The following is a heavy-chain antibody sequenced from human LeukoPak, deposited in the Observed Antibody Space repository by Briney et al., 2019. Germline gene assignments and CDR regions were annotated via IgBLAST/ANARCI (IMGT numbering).Heavy chain of an antibody. CDR3: ARDLWSYGYRGLGDY. CDR1: GFTFSSYA. Sequence: PGGSLRLSCAASGFTFSSYAMSWVRQPPGKGREWVSAISGSGGSTYYADSVKGRFTISRDNSRNTLYLQMNSLRAEDTAVYYCARDLWSYGYRGLGDYWGQGTLVTVSS. D-gene: IGHD5-18*01. CDR2: ISGSGGST. V-gene: IGHV3-23*01. J-gene: IGHJ4*02.